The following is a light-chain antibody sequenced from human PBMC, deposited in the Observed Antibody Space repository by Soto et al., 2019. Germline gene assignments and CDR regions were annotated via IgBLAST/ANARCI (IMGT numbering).Light chain of an antibody. J-gene: IGKJ1*01. V-gene: IGKV2-28*01. CDR3: MQTLQSPTT. CDR1: QSLLYSNGYNY. Sequence: DIVMTQSPLSLPVTPGEPASISCRSSQSLLYSNGYNYLDWYLQKPGQSPQLLIYWGSNRASGVPDRFSGSGSGTDFTLKISRVEAEDVGVYYCMQTLQSPTTFGQGTKVEIK. CDR2: WGS.